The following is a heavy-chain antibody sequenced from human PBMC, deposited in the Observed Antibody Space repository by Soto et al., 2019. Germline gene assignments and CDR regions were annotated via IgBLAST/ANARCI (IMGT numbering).Heavy chain of an antibody. V-gene: IGHV5-51*01. J-gene: IGHJ3*02. CDR2: IYPGDSDT. D-gene: IGHD3-22*01. Sequence: GESLKISCKGSGYSSTSYWIGWVRQMPGKGLEWMGIIYPGDSDTRYSPSFQGQVTISADKSISTAYLQWSSLKASDTAMYYCASRPISMKDAFDIWGQGTMVTVSS. CDR3: ASRPISMKDAFDI. CDR1: GYSSTSYW.